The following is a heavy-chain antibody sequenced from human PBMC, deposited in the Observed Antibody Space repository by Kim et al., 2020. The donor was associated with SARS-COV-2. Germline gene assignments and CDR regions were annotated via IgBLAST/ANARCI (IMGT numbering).Heavy chain of an antibody. CDR3: ARHEAVLLWFGPGAFDI. Sequence: SETLSLTCTVSGGSISSYYWSWIRQPPGKGLEWIGYIYYSGSTNYNPSLKSRVTISVDTSKNQFSLKLSSVTAADTAVYYCARHEAVLLWFGPGAFDIWRQGPKVTVSS. CDR2: IYYSGST. V-gene: IGHV4-59*08. CDR1: GGSISSYY. J-gene: IGHJ3*02. D-gene: IGHD3-10*01.